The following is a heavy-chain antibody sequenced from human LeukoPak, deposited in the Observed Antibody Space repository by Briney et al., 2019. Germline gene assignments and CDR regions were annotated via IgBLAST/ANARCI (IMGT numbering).Heavy chain of an antibody. CDR2: IYYSGST. V-gene: IGHV4-30-4*08. CDR1: GGSISCGDYY. CDR3: ARVGEKEVLDAFDI. D-gene: IGHD1-26*01. J-gene: IGHJ3*02. Sequence: SQTLSLTCTVSGGSISCGDYYWSWIRQPPGKGLERIGYIYYSGSTYYNPSLKSRVTISVDASKNQFSLKLRYVTAADQAVYYCARVGEKEVLDAFDIWGQGTMVTVSS.